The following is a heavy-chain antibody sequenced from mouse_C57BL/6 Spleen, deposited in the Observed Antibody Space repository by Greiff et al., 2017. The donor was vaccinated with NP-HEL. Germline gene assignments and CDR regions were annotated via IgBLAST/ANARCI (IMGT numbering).Heavy chain of an antibody. Sequence: EVQRVESGGGLVQPKGSLKLSCAASGFTFNTYAMHWVRQAPGKGLEWVARIRSKSSNYATYYADSVKDRFTISRDDSQSMLYLQMNNLKTEDTAMYYCVRGQLRLRENYYAMDYWGQGTSVTVSS. CDR2: IRSKSSNYAT. CDR1: GFTFNTYA. J-gene: IGHJ4*01. CDR3: VRGQLRLRENYYAMDY. D-gene: IGHD3-2*02. V-gene: IGHV10-3*01.